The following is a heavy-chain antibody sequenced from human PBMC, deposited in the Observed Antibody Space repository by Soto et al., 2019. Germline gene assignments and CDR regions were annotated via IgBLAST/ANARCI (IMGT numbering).Heavy chain of an antibody. CDR1: GFTFSSYA. D-gene: IGHD3-3*01. J-gene: IGHJ6*02. CDR2: ISGSGGST. V-gene: IGHV3-23*01. Sequence: GGSLRLSCAASGFTFSSYAMSWVRQAPGKGLEWVSAISGSGGSTYYADSVKGRFTISRDNSKNTLYLQMNSLRAEDTAVYYCAKVLDTIFGAKSYGMDVWGQGTTVTVSS. CDR3: AKVLDTIFGAKSYGMDV.